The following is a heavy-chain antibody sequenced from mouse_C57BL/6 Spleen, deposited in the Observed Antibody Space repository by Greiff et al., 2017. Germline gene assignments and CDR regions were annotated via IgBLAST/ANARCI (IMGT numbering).Heavy chain of an antibody. J-gene: IGHJ2*01. V-gene: IGHV1-55*01. CDR3: ARWGYDYDGNYFDY. CDR1: GYTFTSYW. D-gene: IGHD2-4*01. CDR2: IYPGSGST. Sequence: VQLQQPGAELVKPGASVKMSCKASGYTFTSYWITWVKQRPGQGLEWIGDIYPGSGSTNYNEKFKSKATLTVDTSSSTAYMQLSSLTAEDSAVYYCARWGYDYDGNYFDYWGQGTTLTVSS.